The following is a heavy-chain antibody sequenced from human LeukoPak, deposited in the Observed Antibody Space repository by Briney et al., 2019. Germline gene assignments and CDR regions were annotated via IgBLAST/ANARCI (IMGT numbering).Heavy chain of an antibody. CDR1: GFTFSSYG. CDR2: IRYDGSNK. V-gene: IGHV3-30*02. Sequence: PGGSLRLSCAASGFTFSSYGMHWVRQAPGKGLEWVAFIRYDGSNKYYADSVKGRFTISRDNSKNTLYLQMNSLRAEDTAVYYCAKDLGYSSSSDAFDIWGQGTMVTVSS. D-gene: IGHD6-6*01. J-gene: IGHJ3*02. CDR3: AKDLGYSSSSDAFDI.